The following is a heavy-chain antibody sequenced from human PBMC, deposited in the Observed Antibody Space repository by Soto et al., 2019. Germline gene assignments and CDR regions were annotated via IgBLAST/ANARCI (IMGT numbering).Heavy chain of an antibody. D-gene: IGHD6-13*01. V-gene: IGHV1-18*01. CDR3: AGGVIAAAGKAYYYYYGMDV. CDR2: ISAYNGNT. J-gene: IGHJ6*02. CDR1: GYTFTSYG. Sequence: ASVKVSCKASGYTFTSYGISWVRQAPGQGLEWMGWISAYNGNTNYSPSFQGHVTISADKSISTAYLQWSSLKASDTAMYYCAGGVIAAAGKAYYYYYGMDVWGQGTTVTVSS.